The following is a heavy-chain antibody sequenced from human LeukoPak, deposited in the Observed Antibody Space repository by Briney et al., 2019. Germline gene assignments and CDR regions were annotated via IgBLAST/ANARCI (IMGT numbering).Heavy chain of an antibody. D-gene: IGHD3-22*01. CDR3: ANDVRGSGYYETFDY. CDR1: GFTFSSYW. J-gene: IGHJ4*02. V-gene: IGHV3-7*03. Sequence: GGSLRLSCAASGFTFSSYWMSWVRQAPGKGLEWVANIKQDGSEKYYVDSVKGRFTISRDNSKNTLYLQMNSLRAEDTAVYYCANDVRGSGYYETFDYWGQGTLVTVSS. CDR2: IKQDGSEK.